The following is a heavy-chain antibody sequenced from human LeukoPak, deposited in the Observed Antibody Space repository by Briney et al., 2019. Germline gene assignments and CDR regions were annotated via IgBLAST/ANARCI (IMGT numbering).Heavy chain of an antibody. V-gene: IGHV3-53*01. CDR3: ARAIQFGGYFDY. Sequence: GGSLRLSCAASGFTLSGDYMSWVRQAPGKGLEWVSVIFGAATAYYADSVKGRFTVSRDNSKNTLYLQMNSLRAEDTAVYYCARAIQFGGYFDYWGQGTLVTVST. CDR1: GFTLSGDY. CDR2: IFGAATA. J-gene: IGHJ4*02. D-gene: IGHD2-15*01.